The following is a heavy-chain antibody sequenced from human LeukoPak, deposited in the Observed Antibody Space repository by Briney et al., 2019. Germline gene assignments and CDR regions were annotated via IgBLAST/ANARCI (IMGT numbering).Heavy chain of an antibody. D-gene: IGHD3-16*02. CDR3: ATDLMGTSRPPGDY. Sequence: ASVKVSCMVSGYTLTELSMHWVRQAPGKGLEWMGGFDPEDGETIYAQKFQGRVTMTEDTSTDTAYMELSSLRSEDTAVYYCATDLMGTSRPPGDYWGQGTLVTVSS. J-gene: IGHJ4*02. V-gene: IGHV1-24*01. CDR1: GYTLTELS. CDR2: FDPEDGET.